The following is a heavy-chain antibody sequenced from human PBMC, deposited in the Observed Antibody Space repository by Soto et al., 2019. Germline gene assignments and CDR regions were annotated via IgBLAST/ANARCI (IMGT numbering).Heavy chain of an antibody. Sequence: QVQLVESGGGVVQPGRSLRLSCAASGFTFSSYGMHWVRQAPGNGLEWVAVISYDGSNKYYADSVKGRFTISRDNSKNPLYLQMKSLRAEDTAVYYCARLHGAAGQGGDNFDYWGQGTQVTVSS. CDR3: ARLHGAAGQGGDNFDY. V-gene: IGHV3-30*03. J-gene: IGHJ4*02. D-gene: IGHD6-25*01. CDR1: GFTFSSYG. CDR2: ISYDGSNK.